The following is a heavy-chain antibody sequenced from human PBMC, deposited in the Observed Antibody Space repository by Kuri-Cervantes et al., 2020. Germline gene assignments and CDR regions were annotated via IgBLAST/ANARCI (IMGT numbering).Heavy chain of an antibody. CDR3: ARAGVPERGIVESRGS. V-gene: IGHV3-33*01. J-gene: IGHJ5*02. Sequence: GESLKISCAASGFTFSSYGMHWVRQAPGKGLEWVAVIWYDGSNKYYADSVKGRFTISRDNSKNTLYLQMNSLRAEDTAVYYCARAGVPERGIVESRGSWGQGTLVTVSS. CDR1: GFTFSSYG. CDR2: IWYDGSNK. D-gene: IGHD2-15*01.